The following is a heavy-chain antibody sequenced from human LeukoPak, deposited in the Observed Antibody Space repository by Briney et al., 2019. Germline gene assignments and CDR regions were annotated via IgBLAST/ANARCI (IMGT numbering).Heavy chain of an antibody. Sequence: ASVKVSCKASGYTFTSYGISWVRQAPGQGLEWMGWISAYNGSTNYAQKLQGRVTMTTDTSTSTAYMELRSLRSDDTAVYYCARDACSGGSCYYYYGMDVWGQGTTVTVSS. J-gene: IGHJ6*02. CDR1: GYTFTSYG. V-gene: IGHV1-18*04. D-gene: IGHD2-15*01. CDR2: ISAYNGST. CDR3: ARDACSGGSCYYYYGMDV.